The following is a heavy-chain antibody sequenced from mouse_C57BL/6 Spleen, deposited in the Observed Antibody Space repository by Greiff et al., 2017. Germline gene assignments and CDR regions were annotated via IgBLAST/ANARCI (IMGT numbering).Heavy chain of an antibody. CDR1: GYTFTSYW. CDR3: SRQHRRRGDEAMDY. D-gene: IGHD3-2*02. CDR2: IHPNSGST. J-gene: IGHJ4*01. V-gene: IGHV1-64*01. Sequence: QVQLQQPGAELVKPGASVKLSCKASGYTFTSYWMHWVKQRPGQGLEWIGMIHPNSGSTNYNEKFKSKATLTVDKSSSTAYMQLSSLTSEDSAVYDGSRQHRRRGDEAMDYWGQGTSVTVSS.